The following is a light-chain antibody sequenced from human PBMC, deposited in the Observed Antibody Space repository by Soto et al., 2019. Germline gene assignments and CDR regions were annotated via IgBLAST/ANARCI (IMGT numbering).Light chain of an antibody. CDR2: DAS. CDR1: RSVSSY. J-gene: IGKJ4*01. CDR3: QHRSDSRPRLT. Sequence: EIVLTQSPATLSLSTGDSATLSCRASRSVSSYLAWYQQKPGQAPRLLRYDASYRATGIPARFSDSWSGTDFTLTICSLEPEDIAVNYCQHRSDSRPRLTFGGGTKVETK. V-gene: IGKV3-11*01.